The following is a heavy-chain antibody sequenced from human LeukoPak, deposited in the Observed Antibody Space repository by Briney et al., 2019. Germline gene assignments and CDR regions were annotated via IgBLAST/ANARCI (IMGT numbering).Heavy chain of an antibody. CDR3: ERLTANWGSRYYYYGMDV. CDR2: IYYSGST. D-gene: IGHD7-27*01. V-gene: IGHV4-59*01. CDR1: GGSISSYY. J-gene: IGHJ6*02. Sequence: SETLSLTCTVSGGSISSYYWSWIRQPPGKGLEWSGYIYYSGSTNYNPSLKSRVTISVDTSKNQFSLKLSSVTAADTAVYYCERLTANWGSRYYYYGMDVWGQGTTVTVSS.